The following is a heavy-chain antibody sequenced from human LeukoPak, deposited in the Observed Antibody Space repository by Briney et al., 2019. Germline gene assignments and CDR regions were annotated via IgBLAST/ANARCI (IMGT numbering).Heavy chain of an antibody. D-gene: IGHD3-9*01. CDR3: ARARRVLRYFDWLLRDLIFDY. CDR1: GGSISGSSYY. Sequence: SSETLSLTCTVSGGSISGSSYYWGWIRQPPGKGLEWIGSIYYSGSTNYNPSLKSRVTISVDTSKNQFSLKLSSVTAADTAVYYCARARRVLRYFDWLLRDLIFDYWGQGTLVTVSS. V-gene: IGHV4-39*07. CDR2: IYYSGST. J-gene: IGHJ4*02.